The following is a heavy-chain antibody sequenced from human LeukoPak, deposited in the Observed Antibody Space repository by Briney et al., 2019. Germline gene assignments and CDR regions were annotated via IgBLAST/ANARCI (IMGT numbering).Heavy chain of an antibody. CDR1: GGSISSGSYY. CDR3: ARDPGYSENYQYYFDY. CDR2: IYTSGST. J-gene: IGHJ4*02. Sequence: SETLSLTCTVSGGSISSGSYYWSWIRQPAGKGLEWIGRIYTSGSTNFNPSLKSRVTISVDTSKNQFSLKLTSVTAADTAVYYCARDPGYSENYQYYFDYWGQGTLVTVSS. V-gene: IGHV4-61*02. D-gene: IGHD5-12*01.